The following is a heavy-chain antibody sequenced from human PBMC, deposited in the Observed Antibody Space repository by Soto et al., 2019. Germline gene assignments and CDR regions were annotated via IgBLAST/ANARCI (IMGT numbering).Heavy chain of an antibody. V-gene: IGHV1-69*06. D-gene: IGHD2-2*01. CDR3: ARRYQLLPSPLDP. CDR1: GGTFSSYA. CDR2: IIPIFGTA. Sequence: SLKVSCKASGGTFSSYAISWVRQAPGQGLEWMGGIIPIFGTANYAQKFQGRVTITADKSTSTAYMELSSLRSEDTAVYYCARRYQLLPSPLDPWGQGTLVTVSS. J-gene: IGHJ5*02.